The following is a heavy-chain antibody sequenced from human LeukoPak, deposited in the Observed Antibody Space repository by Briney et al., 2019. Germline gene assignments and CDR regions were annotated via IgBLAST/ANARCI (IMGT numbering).Heavy chain of an antibody. V-gene: IGHV3-66*01. D-gene: IGHD1-1*01. CDR3: VRDMGNDVGHS. J-gene: IGHJ4*02. Sequence: GGSLRLSCAASGFTVSSNYMSWVRQAPGKGLEWVSVLYSGGSAYYADSVKGRFTISRDNSKNTLYLQMNSLRAEDTAVYYRVRDMGNDVGHSWGQGTLVTVSS. CDR2: LYSGGSA. CDR1: GFTVSSNY.